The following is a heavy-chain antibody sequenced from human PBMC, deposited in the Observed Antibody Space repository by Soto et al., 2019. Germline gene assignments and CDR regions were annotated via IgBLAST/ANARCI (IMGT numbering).Heavy chain of an antibody. CDR1: GGSISSYY. J-gene: IGHJ5*02. Sequence: LSLTCTVSGGSISSYYWSWIRQPPGKGLEWIGYIYYSGSTNYNPSLKSRVTISVDTSKNQFSLKLSSVTAADTAVYYCARRNFYDFWSGNDNWFDPWGQGTLVTVSS. CDR3: ARRNFYDFWSGNDNWFDP. D-gene: IGHD3-3*01. V-gene: IGHV4-59*08. CDR2: IYYSGST.